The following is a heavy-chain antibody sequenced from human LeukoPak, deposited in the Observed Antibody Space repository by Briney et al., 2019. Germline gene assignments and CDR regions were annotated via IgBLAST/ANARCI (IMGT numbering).Heavy chain of an antibody. Sequence: PGGSLRLSCAASGFTFGTYDMHWVRQVTGKGLEWVSAIGTAGDTYYPDSVQGRFTISRENAKNSLYLQMSSLRAGDTAVYYCARGRDLGRPYCFDSWGQGTLVTVSS. CDR1: GFTFGTYD. V-gene: IGHV3-13*01. J-gene: IGHJ4*02. CDR3: ARGRDLGRPYCFDS. D-gene: IGHD3-16*01. CDR2: IGTAGDT.